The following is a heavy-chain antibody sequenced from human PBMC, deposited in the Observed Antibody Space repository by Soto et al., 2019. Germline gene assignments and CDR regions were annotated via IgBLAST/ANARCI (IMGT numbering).Heavy chain of an antibody. CDR3: ARVGSSGWSPDY. CDR1: CGSISGHY. D-gene: IGHD6-19*01. V-gene: IGHV4-59*11. J-gene: IGHJ4*02. CDR2: IFYTGST. Sequence: PSETLSLTCTVSCGSISGHYWIWIRQSPGKGLEWIGYIFYTGSTNYNPSLKSRVTLSADTSKNQFSLTLSSVTAADAAVYYCARVGSSGWSPDYWGPGTLVTVSS.